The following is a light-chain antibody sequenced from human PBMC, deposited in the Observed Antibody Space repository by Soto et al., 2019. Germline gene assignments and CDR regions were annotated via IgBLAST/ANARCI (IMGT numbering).Light chain of an antibody. Sequence: QSVLTQPPSASGSPGQSVTISCTGTSSDVGGYNYVSWYQQHPGKAPKLMISEVTKRPSGVPDRFSGSKSGNTASLTVSGLQDEDEADYYCSSYAGSNNNVFGSGTKVTVL. J-gene: IGLJ1*01. CDR3: SSYAGSNNNV. CDR1: SSDVGGYNY. CDR2: EVT. V-gene: IGLV2-8*01.